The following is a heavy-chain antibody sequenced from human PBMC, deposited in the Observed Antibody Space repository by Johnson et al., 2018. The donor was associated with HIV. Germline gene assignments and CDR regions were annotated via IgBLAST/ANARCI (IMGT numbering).Heavy chain of an antibody. V-gene: IGHV3-74*02. CDR1: GFTFSSYW. CDR3: ARVVVVVATVRVGAFDI. Sequence: VQLVESGGGLVQPGGSLRLSCAASGFTFSSYWMHLVRQAPGKGLVWVSRINSDGSSTSYADSVKGRFTISRDNAKNTLYLQMNSLRAEDTAVYYCARVVVVVATVRVGAFDIWGQGTMVTVSS. CDR2: INSDGSST. J-gene: IGHJ3*02. D-gene: IGHD2-15*01.